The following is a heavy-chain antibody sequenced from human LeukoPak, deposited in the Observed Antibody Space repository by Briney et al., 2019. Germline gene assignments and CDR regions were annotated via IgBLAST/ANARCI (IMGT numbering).Heavy chain of an antibody. CDR1: GFTFSSYI. V-gene: IGHV3-21*01. D-gene: IGHD6-19*01. CDR3: ARELGSSVGLYYYGMDV. Sequence: PGGSLRLSCAASGFTFSSYIMNWVRQAPGKGLEWVSAISGSGGSTYYADSVKGRFIISRDNAKNSLYLQMNSLRAEDTAVYYCARELGSSVGLYYYGMDVWGQGTTVTVSS. CDR2: ISGSGGST. J-gene: IGHJ6*02.